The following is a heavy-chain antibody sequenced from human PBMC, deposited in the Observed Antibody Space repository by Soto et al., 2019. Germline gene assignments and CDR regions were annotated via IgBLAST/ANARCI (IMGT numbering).Heavy chain of an antibody. J-gene: IGHJ6*02. Sequence: GGSLRLSCAASGFTFSSYAMHWVRQAPGKGLEWVAVISYDGSNKYYADSVKGRFTISRDNSKNTLYLQMNSLRAEDTAVYYCAKDLSSGGTNYYGMDVWGQGTTVTVSS. CDR2: ISYDGSNK. CDR3: AKDLSSGGTNYYGMDV. CDR1: GFTFSSYA. D-gene: IGHD2-15*01. V-gene: IGHV3-30*04.